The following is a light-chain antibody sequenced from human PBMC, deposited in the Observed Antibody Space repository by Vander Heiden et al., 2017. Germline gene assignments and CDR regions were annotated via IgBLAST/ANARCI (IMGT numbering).Light chain of an antibody. CDR2: GNS. V-gene: IGLV1-40*01. Sequence: QSVLTQPPSVSGAPGQRVTISCTGSSSNSGADYDVHWYQQLPGTAPKLLLYGNSNRPSGVPDRFSGSKSGTSASLAITGLQAEDEADYYCQSYDSSLSGHVFGTGTQVSVL. J-gene: IGLJ1*01. CDR1: SSNSGADYD. CDR3: QSYDSSLSGHV.